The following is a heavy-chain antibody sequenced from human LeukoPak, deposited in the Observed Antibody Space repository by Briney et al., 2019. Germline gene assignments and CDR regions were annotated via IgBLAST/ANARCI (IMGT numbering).Heavy chain of an antibody. CDR1: GGSVSSGSYY. CDR3: ARGLVVVPAARKSNWFDP. V-gene: IGHV4-61*01. CDR2: IYYSGST. Sequence: PSETLSLTCTVSGGSVSSGSYYWSWIRQPPGKGLEWIWYIYYSGSTNYNPSLKSRVTISVDTSKNQFSLKLSSVTAADTAVYYCARGLVVVPAARKSNWFDPWGQGTLVTVSS. D-gene: IGHD2-2*01. J-gene: IGHJ5*02.